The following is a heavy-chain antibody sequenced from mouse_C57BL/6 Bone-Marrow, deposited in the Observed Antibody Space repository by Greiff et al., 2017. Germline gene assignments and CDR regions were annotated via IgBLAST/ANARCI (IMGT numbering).Heavy chain of an antibody. Sequence: VQLQQPGAELVMPGASVKLSCKASGYTFTSYWMHWVKQRPGQGLEWIGEIDPSDSYTNYNQKFKGKSTLTVDKSSSTAYMELRSLTSEDSAVYFCARSGYFDYWGKGTTLTVSS. CDR2: IDPSDSYT. D-gene: IGHD3-2*02. V-gene: IGHV1-69*01. CDR1: GYTFTSYW. J-gene: IGHJ2*01. CDR3: ARSGYFDY.